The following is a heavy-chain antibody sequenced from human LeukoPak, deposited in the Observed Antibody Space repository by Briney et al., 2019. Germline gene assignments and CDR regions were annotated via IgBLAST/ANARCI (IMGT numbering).Heavy chain of an antibody. Sequence: PGRSLRLSCAASGFTFSTYGMHWVRQAPGKGLEWVAVISYGGSSIYYADSVKGRFTISRDNVKNTLYLQMSSLRAEDTAVYYCSGSGSYFAFDIWGQGTMVTVSS. CDR1: GFTFSTYG. J-gene: IGHJ3*02. D-gene: IGHD3-10*01. CDR3: SGSGSYFAFDI. V-gene: IGHV3-30*03. CDR2: ISYGGSSI.